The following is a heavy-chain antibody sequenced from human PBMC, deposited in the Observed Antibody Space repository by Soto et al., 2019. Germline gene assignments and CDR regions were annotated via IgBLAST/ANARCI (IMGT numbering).Heavy chain of an antibody. CDR3: VVGSGDETGSY. Sequence: QVQLVQSGAEVKKPGSSVKVSCKASGCNFSRYTISCVRQAPGTGLEWMGRIIPILGIANYAQKFQGRVTITADKSTSTADMDLSSMKAEDTAVYYCVVGSGDETGSYWGQGTLVTVSS. V-gene: IGHV1-69*02. CDR1: GCNFSRYT. J-gene: IGHJ4*02. D-gene: IGHD6-19*01. CDR2: IIPILGIA.